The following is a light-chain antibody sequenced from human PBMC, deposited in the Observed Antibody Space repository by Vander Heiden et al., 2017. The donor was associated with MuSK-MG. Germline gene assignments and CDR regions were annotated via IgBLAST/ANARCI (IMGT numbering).Light chain of an antibody. V-gene: IGKV1-39*01. J-gene: IGKJ3*01. Sequence: DIQMTQSPSSLSASVGDRVTISCRSSQSVSNYLNWYQQKPGRAPKLLIYSVSALVSGIPPRFSGDGSETDFTLTINRLQPEDFATYYWQQNYDSITFGHGTRV. CDR3: QQNYDSIT. CDR2: SVS. CDR1: QSVSNY.